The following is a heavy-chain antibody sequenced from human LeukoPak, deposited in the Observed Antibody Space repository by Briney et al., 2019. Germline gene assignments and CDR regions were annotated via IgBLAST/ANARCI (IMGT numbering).Heavy chain of an antibody. CDR3: VRGKRYSGYDLMD. CDR1: GYTFTSYD. V-gene: IGHV1-8*01. Sequence: ASVKVSCEASGYTFTSYDINWVRQATGQGLEWMGWMNPNSGNTGYAQKFQGRVTMTRNTSISTAYMELSSLRSEDTAVYYCVRGKRYSGYDLMDWGQGTLVTVSS. D-gene: IGHD5-12*01. CDR2: MNPNSGNT. J-gene: IGHJ4*02.